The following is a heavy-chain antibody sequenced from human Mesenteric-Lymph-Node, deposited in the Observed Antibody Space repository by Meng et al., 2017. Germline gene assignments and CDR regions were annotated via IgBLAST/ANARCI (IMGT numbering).Heavy chain of an antibody. D-gene: IGHD5-18*01. J-gene: IGHJ4*02. Sequence: GESLKISCAASGFTFSSYAMHWVRQAPGKGLEWVAVISYDGSNKYYADSVKGRFTIPRDNSKNTLYLQMNSLRAEDTAVYYCANVGYSYGYDYWGQGTPVTGAS. CDR1: GFTFSSYA. CDR3: ANVGYSYGYDY. V-gene: IGHV3-30*04. CDR2: ISYDGSNK.